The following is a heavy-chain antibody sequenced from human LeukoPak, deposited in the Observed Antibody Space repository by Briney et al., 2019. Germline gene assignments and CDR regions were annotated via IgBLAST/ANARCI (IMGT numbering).Heavy chain of an antibody. CDR3: ARDRDDSSGYYYVYPDY. Sequence: ASAKVSCKASGGTLSSYAISWVRQAPGQGLEWMGRIIPILGIANYAQKFQGRVTITADKSTSTAYMELSSLRSEDTAVYYCARDRDDSSGYYYVYPDYWGQGTLVTVSS. CDR2: IIPILGIA. D-gene: IGHD3-22*01. J-gene: IGHJ4*02. V-gene: IGHV1-69*04. CDR1: GGTLSSYA.